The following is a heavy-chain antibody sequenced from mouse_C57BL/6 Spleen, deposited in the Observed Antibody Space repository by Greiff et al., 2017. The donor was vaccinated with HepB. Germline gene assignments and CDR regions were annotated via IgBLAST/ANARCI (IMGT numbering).Heavy chain of an antibody. CDR3: ARKLIHYYGSSYYFDY. Sequence: QVQLKQPGAELVKPGASVKLSCKASGYTFTSYWMQWVKQRPGQGLEWIGEIDPSDSYTNYNQKFKGKATLTVDTSSSTAYMQLSSLTSEDSAVYYCARKLIHYYGSSYYFDYWGQGTTLTVSS. V-gene: IGHV1-50*01. D-gene: IGHD1-1*01. J-gene: IGHJ2*01. CDR2: IDPSDSYT. CDR1: GYTFTSYW.